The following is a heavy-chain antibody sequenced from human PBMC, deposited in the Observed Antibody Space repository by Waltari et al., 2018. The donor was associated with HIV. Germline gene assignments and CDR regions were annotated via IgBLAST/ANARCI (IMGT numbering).Heavy chain of an antibody. CDR1: GDSISRYF. D-gene: IGHD3-16*01. Sequence: QVQVQESGPGLVQPSETLSLTCTVPGDSISRYFWSWIRQPPGKGLEWVGYVYYTGTTHYNPSLKSRVTISLDTSKKQFFLRLTSVTAADTAVYYCARVGAASRNYFYYGVDVWGQGSTVTVSS. CDR3: ARVGAASRNYFYYGVDV. CDR2: VYYTGTT. V-gene: IGHV4-59*01. J-gene: IGHJ6*02.